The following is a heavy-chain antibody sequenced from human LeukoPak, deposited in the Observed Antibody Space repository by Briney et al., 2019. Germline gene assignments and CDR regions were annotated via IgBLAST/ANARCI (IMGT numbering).Heavy chain of an antibody. Sequence: SVKVSCKASGGTFSSYAISWVRQAPGQGLEWMGRITPILGIANYAQKFQGRVTITADKSTSTAYMELSSLRSEDTAVYYCARDLGDSSGYYLIDYWGQGTLVTVSS. J-gene: IGHJ4*02. CDR2: ITPILGIA. CDR1: GGTFSSYA. D-gene: IGHD3-22*01. V-gene: IGHV1-69*04. CDR3: ARDLGDSSGYYLIDY.